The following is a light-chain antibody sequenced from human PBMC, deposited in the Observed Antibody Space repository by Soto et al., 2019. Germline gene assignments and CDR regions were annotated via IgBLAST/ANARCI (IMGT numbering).Light chain of an antibody. Sequence: EIVMTQSPATLSVSPGERATLSCRASQSVSTKLAWYRQKPGQAPGLLIYGASTRATGIPARFSGSGSGTEFTLTINSLQSEDFAVYYCQQYKNWPHFTFGPGTTVDIK. J-gene: IGKJ3*01. V-gene: IGKV3-15*01. CDR3: QQYKNWPHFT. CDR1: QSVSTK. CDR2: GAS.